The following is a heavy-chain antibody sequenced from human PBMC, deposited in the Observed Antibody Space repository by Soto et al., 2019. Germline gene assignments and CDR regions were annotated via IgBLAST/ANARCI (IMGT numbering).Heavy chain of an antibody. D-gene: IGHD4-17*01. CDR3: ARDPIYGGNSGAFDI. CDR1: GYTFTSYC. CDR2: ISAYNGNT. J-gene: IGHJ3*02. V-gene: IGHV1-18*01. Sequence: ASVKVSCKASGYTFTSYCTSWVRQAPGQGLEWMGWISAYNGNTNYAQKLQGRVTMTTDTSTSTAYMELRSLRSDDTAVYYCARDPIYGGNSGAFDIWGQGTMVTVSS.